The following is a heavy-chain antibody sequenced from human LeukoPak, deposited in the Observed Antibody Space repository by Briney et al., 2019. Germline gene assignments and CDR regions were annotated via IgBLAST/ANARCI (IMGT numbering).Heavy chain of an antibody. V-gene: IGHV4-39*01. CDR1: GGSISSSTYY. CDR2: IFYSGAT. J-gene: IGHJ4*02. CDR3: ARHARDPQFDC. Sequence: PSETLSLTCTVSGGSISSSTYYWGWIRQPPGKGLEWIGSIFYSGATYYTPSLNSRVTISVDTSRNQFSLKLSSVTAADTAVYYCARHARDPQFDCWGQGTLVTVSS.